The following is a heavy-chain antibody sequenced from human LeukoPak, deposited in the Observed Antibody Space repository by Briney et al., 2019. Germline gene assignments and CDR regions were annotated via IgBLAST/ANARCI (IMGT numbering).Heavy chain of an antibody. CDR3: ARDPGAPFRGFGDGGY. J-gene: IGHJ4*02. Sequence: GGSLRLSCAASGFTFSSYSMNWVRQAPGKGLEWVSSISSSSSYIYYADSVKGRFTISRDNAKNSLYLQMNSLRAEDTAVYYCARDPGAPFRGFGDGGYWGQGTLVTVSS. CDR1: GFTFSSYS. V-gene: IGHV3-21*01. D-gene: IGHD3-10*01. CDR2: ISSSSSYI.